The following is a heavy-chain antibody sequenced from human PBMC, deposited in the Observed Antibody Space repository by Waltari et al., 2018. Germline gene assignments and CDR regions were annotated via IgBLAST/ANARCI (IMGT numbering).Heavy chain of an antibody. CDR2: IKQDGSEK. D-gene: IGHD5-12*01. Sequence: EVQLVESGGGLVQPGGSLRLSCAASGFTFSSYWMSWVRQAPGKGLEWVANIKQDGSEKYYVDAVKGRFTISRDNAKNSLYLQMNSLRAEDTAVYYCVRETSGSQPSNWYFDLWGRGTLVTVSS. CDR1: GFTFSSYW. J-gene: IGHJ2*01. CDR3: VRETSGSQPSNWYFDL. V-gene: IGHV3-7*01.